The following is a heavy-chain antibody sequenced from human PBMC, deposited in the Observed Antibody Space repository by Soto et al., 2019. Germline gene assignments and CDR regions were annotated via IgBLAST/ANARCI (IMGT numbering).Heavy chain of an antibody. V-gene: IGHV4-59*01. J-gene: IGHJ4*02. CDR3: ASVTFGGIVLAH. Sequence: SETLSLTCTVSAASFSKYYWTWIRQPPGKGLEWIGYIYFNGNTKYNPSLEGRLTISIDTSKKEFSLKLTSVTAADAAVYYCASVTFGGIVLAHWGQGTQVTVSS. CDR1: AASFSKYY. CDR2: IYFNGNT. D-gene: IGHD3-16*01.